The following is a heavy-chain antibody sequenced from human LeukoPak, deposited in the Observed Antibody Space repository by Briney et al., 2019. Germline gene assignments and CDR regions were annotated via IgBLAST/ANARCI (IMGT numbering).Heavy chain of an antibody. CDR1: GYTFTGYY. V-gene: IGHV1-2*02. CDR2: ISPHNGGT. Sequence: AASVKVSCQASGYTFTGYYIDWVRPAPGQGLEWMGWISPHNGGTNYAQKFPGRVTMTRDTSISTAYMDLSGLRSDDTAVYYCARRQGNSLGAFDIWGQGTMITVSS. D-gene: IGHD2-21*01. J-gene: IGHJ3*02. CDR3: ARRQGNSLGAFDI.